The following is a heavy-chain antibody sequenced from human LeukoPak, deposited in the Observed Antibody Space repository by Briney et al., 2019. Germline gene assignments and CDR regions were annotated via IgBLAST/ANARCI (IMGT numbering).Heavy chain of an antibody. CDR2: ISYDGSNK. CDR1: GFTFSSYG. Sequence: PGGSLRLSCAASGFTFSSYGMHWVRQAPGKGLEWVALISYDGSNKYYADSVEGRFTIPRDNSKNTLYLQMNSLRAEDTAVYYCAKDYCSSTSCKTIDYWGQGTLVTVSS. V-gene: IGHV3-30*18. D-gene: IGHD2-2*01. CDR3: AKDYCSSTSCKTIDY. J-gene: IGHJ4*02.